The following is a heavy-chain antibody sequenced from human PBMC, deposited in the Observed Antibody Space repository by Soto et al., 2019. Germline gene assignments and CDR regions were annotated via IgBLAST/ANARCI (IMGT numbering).Heavy chain of an antibody. CDR2: IYYSGST. CDR1: GGYISNYY. D-gene: IGHD6-6*01. CDR3: ARGGYCRSRGY. V-gene: IGHV4-59*01. Sequence: SLTQPLTRTVSGGYISNYYCRCILQPTGEGLEWIGYIYYSGSTNYNPSLKSRVTISVDTSKNQFSLKLSSVTAVVSAVCYCARGGYCRSRGYWGQGTLVTVSS. J-gene: IGHJ4*02.